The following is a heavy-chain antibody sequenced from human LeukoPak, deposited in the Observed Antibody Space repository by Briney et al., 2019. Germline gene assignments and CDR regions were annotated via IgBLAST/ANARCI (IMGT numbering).Heavy chain of an antibody. CDR3: ARAGRELGYCSSTSCYIY. CDR1: GFTFSSYS. J-gene: IGHJ4*02. V-gene: IGHV3-21*01. Sequence: GGSLRLSCAASGFTFSSYSMNWVRQAPGKGLEWVSSISSSSYIYYADSVKGRFTISRDNAKNSLYLQMNSLRAEDTAVYYCARAGRELGYCSSTSCYIYWGQGTLVTVSS. D-gene: IGHD2-2*01. CDR2: ISSSSYI.